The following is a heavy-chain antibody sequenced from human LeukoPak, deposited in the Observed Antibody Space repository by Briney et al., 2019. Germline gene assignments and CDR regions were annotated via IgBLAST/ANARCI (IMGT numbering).Heavy chain of an antibody. CDR2: IYYSGST. D-gene: IGHD3-16*01. CDR1: GGSINNYY. Sequence: SETLSLTCAVSGGSINNYYWTWIRQPPGKGLEWIGNIYYSGSTKYSPSLNTRVTISIDTSKNQFSLKLNAVTAADTAVYYCARDRASDYWGQGTLVTVSS. CDR3: ARDRASDY. V-gene: IGHV4-59*01. J-gene: IGHJ4*02.